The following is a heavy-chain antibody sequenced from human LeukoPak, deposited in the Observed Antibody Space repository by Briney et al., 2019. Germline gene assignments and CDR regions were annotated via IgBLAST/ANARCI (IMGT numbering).Heavy chain of an antibody. CDR3: ARARWGDYSKPFDY. J-gene: IGHJ4*02. Sequence: SETLSLTCTVSGGSISSHYWSWIRQPPGKGLEWLGYIYYSGSTNYNPSLKSRVTISVDTSKNQFSLKLSSVTAADTAVYYCARARWGDYSKPFDYWGQGTLVTVSS. D-gene: IGHD4-11*01. V-gene: IGHV4-59*11. CDR1: GGSISSHY. CDR2: IYYSGST.